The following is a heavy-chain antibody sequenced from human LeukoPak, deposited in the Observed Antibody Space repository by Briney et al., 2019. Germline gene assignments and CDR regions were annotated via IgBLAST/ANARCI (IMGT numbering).Heavy chain of an antibody. V-gene: IGHV1-69*04. D-gene: IGHD1-1*01. CDR2: IIPILGIA. J-gene: IGHJ4*02. CDR1: GGTFTSYA. Sequence: GSSVKVSCTASGGTFTSYAISWVRQAPGHGREWMGRIIPILGIANYAQKFQSRVTITADKSTSTAYMELSSLRSEDTAVYYCARDGSTGDYWGQGTLVTVSS. CDR3: ARDGSTGDY.